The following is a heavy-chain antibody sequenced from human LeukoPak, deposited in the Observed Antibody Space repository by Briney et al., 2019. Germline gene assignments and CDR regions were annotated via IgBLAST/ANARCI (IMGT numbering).Heavy chain of an antibody. CDR2: ISKDGSHK. D-gene: IGHD3-10*01. CDR1: GFTFTNYA. Sequence: GRSLRLSCAASGFTFTNYAMHWVRRAPGKGLEWVTVISKDGSHKNYADSVKGRFTISRDNSMNTLFLQMNSLRTDDTAVYFCARDAYYSSGTYFDYWGQGTLVTVSS. CDR3: ARDAYYSSGTYFDY. V-gene: IGHV3-30*04. J-gene: IGHJ4*02.